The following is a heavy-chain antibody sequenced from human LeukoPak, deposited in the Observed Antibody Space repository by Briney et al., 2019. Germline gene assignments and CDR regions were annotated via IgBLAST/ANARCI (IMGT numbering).Heavy chain of an antibody. CDR3: ASTGGYSYGWLDY. Sequence: GASVKVSCKASGYTFTGYYMHWVRQAPGQGLEWMGWINPNSGGTNYAQKFQGRVTMTRDTSISTAYMELSSLRSEDTAVYYCASTGGYSYGWLDYWGQGTLVTVSS. J-gene: IGHJ4*02. D-gene: IGHD5-18*01. CDR1: GYTFTGYY. CDR2: INPNSGGT. V-gene: IGHV1-2*02.